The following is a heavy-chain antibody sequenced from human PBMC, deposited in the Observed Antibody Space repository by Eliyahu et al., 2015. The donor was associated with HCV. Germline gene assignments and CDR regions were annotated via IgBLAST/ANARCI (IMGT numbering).Heavy chain of an antibody. CDR3: TDSYGRS. Sequence: EVQLVESGGGLVQPGRSLRLSCAASGFTFAAYVMGWVRQSPGKGLEWVGFIKSEAYGGTAVYAASVKDRFTISRDDSKSIAHLQMNNLKTEDTAVYYCTDSYGRSWGQGTLVSVSS. CDR1: GFTFAAYV. J-gene: IGHJ4*02. CDR2: IKSEAYGGTA. V-gene: IGHV3-49*04. D-gene: IGHD5-18*01.